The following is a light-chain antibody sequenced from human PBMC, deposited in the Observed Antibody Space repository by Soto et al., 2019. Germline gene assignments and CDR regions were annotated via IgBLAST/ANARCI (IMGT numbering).Light chain of an antibody. CDR1: QTIGSN. Sequence: EVALTQSPGTLSLSPGERATLSCRASQTIGSNLAWYQQKHGQPPRLLIHDASTRATDVPARFIGSGSATEFTLTISSLQSEDFALYYCQQYNNWPPTWTFGQGTKVDIK. CDR3: QQYNNWPPTWT. J-gene: IGKJ1*01. V-gene: IGKV3-15*01. CDR2: DAS.